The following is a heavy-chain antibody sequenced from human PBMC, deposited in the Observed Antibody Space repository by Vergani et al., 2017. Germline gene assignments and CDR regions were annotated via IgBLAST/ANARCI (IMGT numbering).Heavy chain of an antibody. V-gene: IGHV4-39*01. D-gene: IGHD3-10*01. CDR3: ARRTTVVRGGFEIARYYFDY. Sequence: QLQLQESGPGLVKPSETLSLTCTVSGGSISSSSYYWGWIRQPPGKGLEWIGSIYYSGSTYYNPSLKSRVTISVDTSKNQFSLKLSSVTAADTAVYYCARRTTVVRGGFEIARYYFDYWGQGTLVTVSS. CDR2: IYYSGST. CDR1: GGSISSSSYY. J-gene: IGHJ4*02.